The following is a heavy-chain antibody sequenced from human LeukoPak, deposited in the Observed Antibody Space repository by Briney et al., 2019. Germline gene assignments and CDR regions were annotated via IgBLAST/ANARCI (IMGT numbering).Heavy chain of an antibody. D-gene: IGHD5-18*01. CDR1: GYTFTSYD. CDR3: AIGSQGYSYGFWGFDP. CDR2: MNPNSGNT. V-gene: IGHV1-8*01. J-gene: IGHJ5*02. Sequence: ASVKVSCKASGYTFTSYDINWVRQATGQGLEWMGWMNPNSGNTGYAQKFQGRVTMTRNTSISTAYMELSSLRSEDTAVYYCAIGSQGYSYGFWGFDPWGQGTLVTVSS.